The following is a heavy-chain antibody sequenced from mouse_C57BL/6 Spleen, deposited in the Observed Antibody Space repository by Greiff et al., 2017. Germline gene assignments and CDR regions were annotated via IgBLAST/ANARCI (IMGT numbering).Heavy chain of an antibody. D-gene: IGHD1-1*01. V-gene: IGHV5-16*01. Sequence: EVQLVESEGGLVQPGSSMKLSCTASGFTFSDYYMAWVRQVPEKGLEWVANINYDGSSTYYLDSLKSRFIISRDNAKNILYLQMSSLKSEDTATYYCARYYGSSYSYAMDYWGQGTSVTVSS. J-gene: IGHJ4*01. CDR2: INYDGSST. CDR3: ARYYGSSYSYAMDY. CDR1: GFTFSDYY.